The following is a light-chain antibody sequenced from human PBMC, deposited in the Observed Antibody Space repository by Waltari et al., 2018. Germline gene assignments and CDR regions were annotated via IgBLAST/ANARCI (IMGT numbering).Light chain of an antibody. J-gene: IGKJ1*01. CDR1: QSISSW. V-gene: IGKV1-5*03. Sequence: DIQMTQSPSTLSASVGDRVTITCRASQSISSWLAWYQQKPGKAPKLLIYKASSLESGVPSRFSGSGSGTEFTLTISSLQPDDFATYYCQQRSGGPTFGQGTKVEIK. CDR3: QQRSGGPT. CDR2: KAS.